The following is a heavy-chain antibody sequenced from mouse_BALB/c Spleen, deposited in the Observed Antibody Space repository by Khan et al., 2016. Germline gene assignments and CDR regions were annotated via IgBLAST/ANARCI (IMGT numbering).Heavy chain of an antibody. CDR2: INPGSSTI. J-gene: IGHJ4*01. CDR3: ARSSHYALDY. D-gene: IGHD1-1*01. V-gene: IGHV4-2*02. CDR1: GFDFSRYW. Sequence: EVKLLESGGGLVQPGGSLNLSCAASGFDFSRYWMSWARQAPGKGQEWIGEINPGSSTITYTPSLKDKFIISRDNAKNTLYLQMSKVRSEDTALYYCARSSHYALDYWGQGTSVTVSS.